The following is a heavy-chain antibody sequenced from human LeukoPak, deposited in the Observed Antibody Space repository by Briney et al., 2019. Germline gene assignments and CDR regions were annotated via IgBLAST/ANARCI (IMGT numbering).Heavy chain of an antibody. V-gene: IGHV3-11*05. D-gene: IGHD3-9*01. CDR1: GFTFSDYY. Sequence: GGSLRLSCEASGFTFSDYYMSWIRQAPGKGLEWVSSISDSSSNYIYYADSVRGRFTLSRDNAKKTLYLQMSSLRAEDTAVYYCARDRTNLLAGYYFYWGQGTLVTVSS. J-gene: IGHJ4*02. CDR2: ISDSSSNYI. CDR3: ARDRTNLLAGYYFY.